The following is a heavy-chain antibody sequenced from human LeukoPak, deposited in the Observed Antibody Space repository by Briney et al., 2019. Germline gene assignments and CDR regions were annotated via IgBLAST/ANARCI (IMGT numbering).Heavy chain of an antibody. Sequence: PSETLSLTCTVSGGSISSFYWNWIRQSPGEGLEWIGYIYYTGSSNYNPSLKSRVTISVGTSKNQFSLKLSSVTAADTAVYYCASQGYYDFWSGSPRPTNWFDPWGQGTLVTVSS. J-gene: IGHJ5*02. CDR1: GGSISSFY. CDR3: ASQGYYDFWSGSPRPTNWFDP. D-gene: IGHD3-3*01. V-gene: IGHV4-59*12. CDR2: IYYTGSS.